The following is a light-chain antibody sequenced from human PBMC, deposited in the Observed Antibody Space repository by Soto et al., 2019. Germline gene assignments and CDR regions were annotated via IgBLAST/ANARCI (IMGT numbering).Light chain of an antibody. CDR1: SSDVGGYNY. J-gene: IGLJ1*01. Sequence: ALTQPASVSGSPGQSITISCTGTSSDVGGYNYVSWYQRHPGKAPKLMIYDVSNRPSGVSNRFSGSKSDNTASLTISGLQAEDEADYYCSSYTSSSTHNYVFGTGTKVTGL. CDR2: DVS. V-gene: IGLV2-14*01. CDR3: SSYTSSSTHNYV.